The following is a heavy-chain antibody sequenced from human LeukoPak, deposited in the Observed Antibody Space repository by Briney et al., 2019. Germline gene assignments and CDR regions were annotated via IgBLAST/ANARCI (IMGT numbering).Heavy chain of an antibody. CDR3: ARLPVPINDFGDYFDY. V-gene: IGHV3-74*01. D-gene: IGHD3/OR15-3a*01. CDR1: GFTFNNYW. J-gene: IGHJ4*02. CDR2: ISGDGKST. Sequence: GGSLRLSCEASGFTFNNYWMHWVRQGPGKGLVWVARISGDGKSTTYADSVKGRFTISRDNSKNTMYLQVNSLRAGDTALYFCARLPVPINDFGDYFDYWGQGILVTVSS.